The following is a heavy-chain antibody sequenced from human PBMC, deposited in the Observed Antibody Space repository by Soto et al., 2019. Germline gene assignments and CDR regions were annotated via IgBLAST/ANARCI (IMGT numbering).Heavy chain of an antibody. CDR1: GYTFTSYA. V-gene: IGHV1-3*01. CDR2: INAGNGNT. CDR3: ARGVAPYYFDY. J-gene: IGHJ4*02. Sequence: ASVKGSCKASGYTFTSYAVHWVRQAPGQRLEWMGWINAGNGNTKYSQKFQGRVTITRDTSASTAYMELSSLRSEDTAVYYCARGVAPYYFDYWGQGTLVTVSS. D-gene: IGHD2-15*01.